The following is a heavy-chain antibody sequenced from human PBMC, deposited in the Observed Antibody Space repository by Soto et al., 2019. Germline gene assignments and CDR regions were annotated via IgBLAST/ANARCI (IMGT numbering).Heavy chain of an antibody. CDR1: GGSFSGYY. D-gene: IGHD6-13*01. Sequence: SETLSLTCAVYGGSFSGYYWSWIRQPPGKGLEWIGEINHSGSTNHNPSLKSRVTISVDTSKNQFSLKLSSVTAADTAVYYCARANGYSSSWYTGLYYGMDVWGQGTTVTVSS. CDR3: ARANGYSSSWYTGLYYGMDV. CDR2: INHSGST. J-gene: IGHJ6*02. V-gene: IGHV4-34*01.